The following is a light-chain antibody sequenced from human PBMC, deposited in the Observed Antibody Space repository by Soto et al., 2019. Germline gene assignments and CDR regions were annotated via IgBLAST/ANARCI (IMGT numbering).Light chain of an antibody. CDR3: CSYTSRSTVV. V-gene: IGLV2-14*01. J-gene: IGLJ2*01. Sequence: QSALTQPASVSGSPGQSITISCTGTSSDVGGYNHVSWYQHSPGKAPKLILFAVSDRPSGVSHRFSGSKSGNTASLTSSGLQDEDDADYYCCSYTSRSTVVFGGGTKLTVL. CDR2: AVS. CDR1: SSDVGGYNH.